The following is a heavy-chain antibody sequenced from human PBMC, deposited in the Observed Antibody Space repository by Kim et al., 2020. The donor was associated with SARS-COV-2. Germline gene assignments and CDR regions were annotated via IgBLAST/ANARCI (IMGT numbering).Heavy chain of an antibody. J-gene: IGHJ4*02. CDR3: ARHQNYYGSGRWFDY. D-gene: IGHD3-10*01. Sequence: PSFQGQVAISADNSNSTAYLQWSSLKASDTAMYYCARHQNYYGSGRWFDYWGQGTLVTVSS. V-gene: IGHV5-51*01.